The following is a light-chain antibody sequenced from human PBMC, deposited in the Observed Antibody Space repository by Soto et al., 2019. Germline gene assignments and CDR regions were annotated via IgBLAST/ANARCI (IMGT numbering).Light chain of an antibody. CDR1: PDISNY. V-gene: IGKV1-33*01. J-gene: IGKJ4*01. CDR3: ISRT. Sequence: DIQMTQSPSSRSASVGDRVTVTCQASPDISNYLNWYRQKPGKALKVLIYDASNLKTGVPSGFNGGGFGTHFPFSIGTLQPEDIVVNMIISRTFGGGTEVEIK. CDR2: DAS.